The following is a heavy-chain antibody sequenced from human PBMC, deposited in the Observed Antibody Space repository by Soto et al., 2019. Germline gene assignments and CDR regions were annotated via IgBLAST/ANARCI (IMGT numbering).Heavy chain of an antibody. CDR3: AREDRDRETGLIPSAIDGMDV. J-gene: IGHJ6*02. V-gene: IGHV1-69*08. CDR1: GGTFSRYS. Sequence: QVQLVQSGAEVKKPGSSVKVSCKVSGGTFSRYSITWVRQAPGHGLEWIGRIIPIFGIASYAQKCQGRVTITADQSTSTDYMELSSLRSDDTAVYYCAREDRDRETGLIPSAIDGMDVWGQGTTVTVSS. CDR2: IIPIFGIA. D-gene: IGHD2-2*01.